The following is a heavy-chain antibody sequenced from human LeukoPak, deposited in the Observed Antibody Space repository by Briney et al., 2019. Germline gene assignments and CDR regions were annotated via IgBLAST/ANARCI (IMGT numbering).Heavy chain of an antibody. J-gene: IGHJ5*02. CDR2: VYYTGST. V-gene: IGHV4-39*01. Sequence: SETLSLTCTVSGASVTSGGFYWGWLRQSPGKGLQWIATVYYTGSTYYNPSLKSRATISIDTSKNQFSLNLRSLIAADTAVYYCARHSGSGSLSRPFDPWGRGTLVTVSS. CDR3: ARHSGSGSLSRPFDP. CDR1: GASVTSGGFY. D-gene: IGHD3-10*01.